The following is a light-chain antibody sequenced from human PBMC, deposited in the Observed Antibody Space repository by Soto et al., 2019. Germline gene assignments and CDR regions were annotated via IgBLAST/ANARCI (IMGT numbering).Light chain of an antibody. Sequence: IPLTQSPSSLSASVGDRVTITCRASQGISSALAWYQQKPGSPPNLLIYDASTLETGVPLRFSGSGSGTDFNLTISSLQPEDLATYYCQLLDTYPPMYIFGQGTKLEIK. V-gene: IGKV1-13*02. CDR2: DAS. J-gene: IGKJ2*01. CDR3: QLLDTYPPMYI. CDR1: QGISSA.